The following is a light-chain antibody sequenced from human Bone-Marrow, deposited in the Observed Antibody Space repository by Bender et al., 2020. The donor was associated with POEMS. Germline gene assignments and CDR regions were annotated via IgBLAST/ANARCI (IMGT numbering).Light chain of an antibody. V-gene: IGLV2-14*02. Sequence: QSALTQAASVSGSPGQSITISCTGTSSDVGGYNLVSWYQQHPGKVPKVVIYEVSQRPSGVSDRFSGSRSGNTASLTISGLQAEDEADYYCSSYTTTSALFGGGTKLTVL. J-gene: IGLJ2*01. CDR2: EVS. CDR1: SSDVGGYNL. CDR3: SSYTTTSAL.